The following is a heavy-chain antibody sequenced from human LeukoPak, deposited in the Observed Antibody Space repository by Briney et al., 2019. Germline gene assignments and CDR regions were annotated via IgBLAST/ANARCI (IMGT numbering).Heavy chain of an antibody. Sequence: ASVKVSCKAFGHTLKDLSIHWVRQAPGKGLEWLGGFDPEDDERMYAPKFQGRVTVTEDNSIDTAYMELTSLSADYTGVYYCSTETAGNYWGQGTLVTVSS. V-gene: IGHV1-24*01. CDR3: STETAGNY. J-gene: IGHJ4*02. CDR2: FDPEDDER. CDR1: GHTLKDLS.